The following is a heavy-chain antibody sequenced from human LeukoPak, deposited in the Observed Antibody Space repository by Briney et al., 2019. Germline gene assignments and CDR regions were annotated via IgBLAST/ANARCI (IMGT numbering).Heavy chain of an antibody. Sequence: SETLSLTCTVSGGSTSSYYWNWIRQPAEKGVEWIGRISTSGSTNSNPSLTSRLTMSLDPSKNQFSLKLSSVTAADTGVYYCARGNNINVFDSWGQGTLVTVSS. V-gene: IGHV4-4*07. D-gene: IGHD2/OR15-2a*01. CDR1: GGSTSSYY. CDR2: ISTSGST. CDR3: ARGNNINVFDS. J-gene: IGHJ4*02.